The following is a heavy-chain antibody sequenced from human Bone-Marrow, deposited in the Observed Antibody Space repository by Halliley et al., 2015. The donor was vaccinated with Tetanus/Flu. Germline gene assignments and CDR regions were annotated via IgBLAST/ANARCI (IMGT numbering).Heavy chain of an antibody. V-gene: IGHV3-23*01. CDR3: APQPVVWSGSPLGS. D-gene: IGHD3-3*01. CDR2: ISGTGGTR. Sequence: SLRLSCTASGFRLSTHAMAWVRQAPGKGLQWVSTISGTGGTRYYADSVKGRFTISRDISDNTVSLQLCSLRAEDTAVYFCAPQPVVWSGSPLGSWGQGTRVFVSS. CDR1: GFRLSTHA. J-gene: IGHJ5*02.